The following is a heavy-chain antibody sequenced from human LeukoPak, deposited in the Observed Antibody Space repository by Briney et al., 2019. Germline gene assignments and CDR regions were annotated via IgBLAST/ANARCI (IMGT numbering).Heavy chain of an antibody. V-gene: IGHV4-38-2*02. D-gene: IGHD1-14*01. J-gene: IGHJ5*02. CDR1: GYSISSGYY. Sequence: SETLSLTCTVSGYSISSGYYWGWIRPPPGKGLEWIGSIYHSGSTYYNPSLKSRVTISVDTSRNQFSLKLTSVTAADTAVFYCARASPPGWFDPWGQGTLVTVSS. CDR2: IYHSGST. CDR3: ARASPPGWFDP.